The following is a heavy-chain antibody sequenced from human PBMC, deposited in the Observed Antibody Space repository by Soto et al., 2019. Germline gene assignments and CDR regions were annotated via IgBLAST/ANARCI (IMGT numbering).Heavy chain of an antibody. Sequence: ASVKVSCKASGYTFTSYDSSLVRQAPGQGLEWMGIINPSGGNTSYAQKFQGRVTMTRATSTSTVYMELSSLRSEDTAVYYCARVVDIVADDLWGQGTMVTVSS. D-gene: IGHD5-12*01. J-gene: IGHJ3*01. CDR2: INPSGGNT. V-gene: IGHV1-46*03. CDR3: ARVVDIVADDL. CDR1: GYTFTSYD.